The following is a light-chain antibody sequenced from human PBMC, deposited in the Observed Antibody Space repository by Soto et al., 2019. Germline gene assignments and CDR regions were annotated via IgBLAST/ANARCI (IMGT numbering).Light chain of an antibody. J-gene: IGLJ7*01. CDR1: SSDVGGYNY. CDR3: TSYTSSSTYVI. Sequence: QSVLTQPASGSGSPGQSITICGAGTSSDVGGYNYVSWYQQHPGKAPKLMIYDVGNRPSGVSNRFSGSKSGNTASLTISGLQSEDEADYYCTSYTSSSTYVIFGGGTQLTVL. V-gene: IGLV2-14*03. CDR2: DVG.